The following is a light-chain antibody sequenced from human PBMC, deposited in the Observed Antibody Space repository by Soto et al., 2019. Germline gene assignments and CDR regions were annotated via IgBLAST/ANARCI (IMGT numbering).Light chain of an antibody. CDR2: GSS. CDR3: QQYGTSPFT. V-gene: IGKV3-20*01. J-gene: IGKJ2*01. CDR1: QSVSSNY. Sequence: EIVLTQSPAILSVSPGGRATLSCRASQSVSSNYVAWYQQKPGQAPRLLTHGSSSRATGVPDRFSGRGSGTTFTLVISRLEPEDFAVYYCQQYGTSPFTFGQGTKVDI.